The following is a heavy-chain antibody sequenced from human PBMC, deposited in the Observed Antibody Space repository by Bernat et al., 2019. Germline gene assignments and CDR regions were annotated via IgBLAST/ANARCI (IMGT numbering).Heavy chain of an antibody. CDR1: EFTFSGHF. D-gene: IGHD6-19*01. J-gene: IGHJ6*02. V-gene: IGHV3-72*01. CDR2: TRDNP. Sequence: EMQLVQSGGGLVQPGGSLRLACAGSEFTFSGHFIDWVRQAPGKGLEWIGRTRDNPQYAASVKGRFSMSRDDPKNLLYLQMNSLKSADTAVYYCLGWYYGMNVWCQGTTVTVS. CDR3: LGWYYGMNV.